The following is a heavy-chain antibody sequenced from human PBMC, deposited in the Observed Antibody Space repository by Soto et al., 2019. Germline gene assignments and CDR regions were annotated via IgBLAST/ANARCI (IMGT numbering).Heavy chain of an antibody. CDR3: AKDMLWCGEVAPASAGMDV. CDR2: ISGSGGST. Sequence: GGSLRLSCAASGFTFSSYAMSWVRQAPGKGLEWVSAISGSGGSTYYADSVKGRFTISRDNSKNTLYLQMNSLRAEDTAVYYCAKDMLWCGEVAPASAGMDVWGQGTTVTV. V-gene: IGHV3-23*01. J-gene: IGHJ6*02. D-gene: IGHD3-10*01. CDR1: GFTFSSYA.